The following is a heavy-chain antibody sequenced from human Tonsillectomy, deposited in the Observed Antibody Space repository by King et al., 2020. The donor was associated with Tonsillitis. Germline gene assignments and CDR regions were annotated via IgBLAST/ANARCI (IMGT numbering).Heavy chain of an antibody. D-gene: IGHD3-9*01. CDR2: VSSSGSTI. J-gene: IGHJ4*02. V-gene: IGHV3-11*01. CDR1: GFTFSYYY. Sequence: VQLVESGGGLVKPGGSLRLSCAASGFTFSYYYIRCIRQAPGKGLGWVSYVSSSGSTISYADSVNGRFTISRDNAKNSLYLKMNSLRAEDTAVYYCARDPTYYDILTGYYLKGNFDYWGQGTLVTVSS. CDR3: ARDPTYYDILTGYYLKGNFDY.